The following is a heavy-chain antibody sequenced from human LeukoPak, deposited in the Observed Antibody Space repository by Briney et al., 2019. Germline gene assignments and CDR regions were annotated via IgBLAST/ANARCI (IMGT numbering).Heavy chain of an antibody. CDR3: ATQITMIVVVINDPFDI. Sequence: ASVKVSCKASGYTFTSYGISWVRQAPGQGVEWVGWINSYNGNTNYAQKLQGRVTLTTDTSTSTDYMELRSLRSDDTAVYYCATQITMIVVVINDPFDIWGQGTMVTVSS. J-gene: IGHJ3*02. CDR2: INSYNGNT. V-gene: IGHV1-18*01. CDR1: GYTFTSYG. D-gene: IGHD3-22*01.